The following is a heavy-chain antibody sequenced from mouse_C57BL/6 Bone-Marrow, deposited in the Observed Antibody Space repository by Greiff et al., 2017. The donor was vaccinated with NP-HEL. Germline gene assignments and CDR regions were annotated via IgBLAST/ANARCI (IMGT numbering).Heavy chain of an antibody. V-gene: IGHV1-64*01. CDR1: GYTFTSYW. J-gene: IGHJ2*01. CDR2: IHPNSGST. CDR3: ARSPFYGPY. D-gene: IGHD1-1*01. Sequence: QVHVKQPGAELVKPGASVKLSCKASGYTFTSYWMHWVKQRPGQGLEWIGMIHPNSGSTNYNEKFKSKATLTVDKSSSTAYMQLSSLTSEDSAVYYCARSPFYGPYWGQGTTLTVSS.